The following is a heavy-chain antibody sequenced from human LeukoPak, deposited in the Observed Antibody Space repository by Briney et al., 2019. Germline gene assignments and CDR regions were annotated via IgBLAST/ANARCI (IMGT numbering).Heavy chain of an antibody. Sequence: GGSLRLSCAASGFTFNSYAMSWVRQAPGKGPEWVSTIYYAGGDTYYADSAKGRFTVSRDNINNALHLQMDSLRVEGTAVYYCAKDHGAAVVPRRFDYWGRGTLVTVSS. CDR3: AKDHGAAVVPRRFDY. V-gene: IGHV3-23*01. J-gene: IGHJ4*02. CDR1: GFTFNSYA. D-gene: IGHD2-21*01. CDR2: IYYAGGDT.